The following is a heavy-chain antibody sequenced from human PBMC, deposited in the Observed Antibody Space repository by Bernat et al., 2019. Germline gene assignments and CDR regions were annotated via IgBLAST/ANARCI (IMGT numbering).Heavy chain of an antibody. V-gene: IGHV1-18*01. Sequence: QVQLVQSGAEVKKPGASVKVSCKASGYTFTSYGISWVRQAPGQGLEWMGWISAYNGNTNYAQKLQGRVTMTTDTSTSTVYMELRSLRSDDTAVYYCARGGPTMIVVVITDYYYGMDVWGQGTTVTVSS. CDR2: ISAYNGNT. J-gene: IGHJ6*02. D-gene: IGHD3-22*01. CDR3: ARGGPTMIVVVITDYYYGMDV. CDR1: GYTFTSYG.